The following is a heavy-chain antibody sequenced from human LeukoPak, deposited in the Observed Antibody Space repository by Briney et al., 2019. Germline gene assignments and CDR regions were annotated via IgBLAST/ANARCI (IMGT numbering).Heavy chain of an antibody. V-gene: IGHV3-48*03. CDR2: ISSSGSTI. CDR1: GFTFSSYE. Sequence: PGGSLRLSCAASGFTFSSYEMNWVRQAPGKGLEWVSCISSSGSTIYYADSVKGRFTISRDNAKNSLYLQMNSLRAEDTAVYYCARFSPYGMDVWGQGTTVTVSS. CDR3: ARFSPYGMDV. J-gene: IGHJ6*02.